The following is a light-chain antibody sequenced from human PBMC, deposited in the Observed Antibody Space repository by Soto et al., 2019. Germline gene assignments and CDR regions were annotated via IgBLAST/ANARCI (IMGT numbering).Light chain of an antibody. V-gene: IGKV1-39*01. Sequence: DIQMTQSPSCVSASIGDTVTITCRASQDINVYVNWSQQKPGEVPKLLIDSASTLHSCVPSRCTGSGSETDCTLNSRSLQPEDFATYYCQHGYVAPYSFGQGTKVEIK. J-gene: IGKJ2*03. CDR1: QDINVY. CDR2: SAS. CDR3: QHGYVAPYS.